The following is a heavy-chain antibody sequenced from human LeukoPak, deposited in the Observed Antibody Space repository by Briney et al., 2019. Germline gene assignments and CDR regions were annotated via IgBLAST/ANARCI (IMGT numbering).Heavy chain of an antibody. J-gene: IGHJ6*03. V-gene: IGHV3-74*01. CDR1: GFTFSSYW. CDR2: INSDGSST. D-gene: IGHD2-15*01. CDR3: ARGTVVVVAATRVWYYYYMDV. Sequence: GGSLRLSCAASGFTFSSYWMHWVRQAPGKGLVWVSRINSDGSSTSYADSVKGRFTISGDNAKNTLYLQMNSLRAEDTAVYYCARGTVVVVAATRVWYYYYMDVWGKGTTVTVSS.